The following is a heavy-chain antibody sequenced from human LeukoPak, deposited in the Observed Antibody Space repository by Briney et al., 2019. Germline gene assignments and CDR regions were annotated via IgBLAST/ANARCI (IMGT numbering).Heavy chain of an antibody. CDR1: GFTFSSYG. Sequence: GGSLRLSCAASGFTFSSYGMHWVRQAPGKGLEWVAVISYDGSNKYYADSVKGRFTISRDNSKNTLYLQMNSLRAEDTVVYYCAKVRPLGYCSSTSCWDAFDIWGQGTMVTVSS. CDR3: AKVRPLGYCSSTSCWDAFDI. J-gene: IGHJ3*02. V-gene: IGHV3-30*18. D-gene: IGHD2-2*01. CDR2: ISYDGSNK.